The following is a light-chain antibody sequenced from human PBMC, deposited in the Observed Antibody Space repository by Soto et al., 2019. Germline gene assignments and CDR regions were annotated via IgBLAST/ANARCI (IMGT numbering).Light chain of an antibody. Sequence: EIVMTQSPATLSLSPGERATLSCRASQTIDNTLAWYQRKPGQAPRLLIYDASTRATGVPARFSGSGSGTDFTPTISSLQSEDFAVYYCQHYNYWPYTFGQGTK. J-gene: IGKJ2*01. CDR2: DAS. CDR1: QTIDNT. V-gene: IGKV3-15*01. CDR3: QHYNYWPYT.